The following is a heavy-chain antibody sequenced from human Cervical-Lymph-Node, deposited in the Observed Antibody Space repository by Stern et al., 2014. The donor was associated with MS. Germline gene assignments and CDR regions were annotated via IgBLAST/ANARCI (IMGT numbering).Heavy chain of an antibody. V-gene: IGHV3-74*02. J-gene: IGHJ5*02. CDR1: GFTFSSYW. CDR2: INSDGSST. CDR3: ARRYGDYPNWFDP. Sequence: VQLVESGGGLVQPGGSLRLSCAASGFTFSSYWMHWVRQAPGKGLVWVSRINSDGSSTSYADSVKGRFTISRDNAKNTLYLQMNSLRAEDTAVYYCARRYGDYPNWFDPWGQGTLVTVSS. D-gene: IGHD4-17*01.